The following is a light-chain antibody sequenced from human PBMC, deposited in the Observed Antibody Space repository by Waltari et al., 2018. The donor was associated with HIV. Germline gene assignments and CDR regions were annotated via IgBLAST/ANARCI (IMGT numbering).Light chain of an antibody. V-gene: IGLV3-25*03. CDR2: KDS. CDR1: ALPNQY. Sequence: SYEVTQPPSVSVSPGQTARITCSGDALPNQYAHWYQQKPGQAPVLVMYKDSERPSGLPERFSGSSSGTTVTLTISGVQAEDEADYYCQSADNSGTFVIFGGGTKLTVL. J-gene: IGLJ2*01. CDR3: QSADNSGTFVI.